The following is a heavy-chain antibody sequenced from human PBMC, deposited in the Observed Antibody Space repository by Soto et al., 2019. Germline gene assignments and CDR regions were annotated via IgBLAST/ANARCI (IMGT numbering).Heavy chain of an antibody. J-gene: IGHJ4*02. CDR2: ISSSSSYI. CDR1: GFTFSSYS. V-gene: IGHV3-21*01. Sequence: GGSLRLSCAASGFTFSSYSMNWVRQAPGKGLEWVSSISSSSSYIYYADSVKGRFTISRDNAKNSLYLQMNSLRAEDTAVYYCARGGIAVAGTFQPPRDYWGQGTLVTVSS. D-gene: IGHD6-19*01. CDR3: ARGGIAVAGTFQPPRDY.